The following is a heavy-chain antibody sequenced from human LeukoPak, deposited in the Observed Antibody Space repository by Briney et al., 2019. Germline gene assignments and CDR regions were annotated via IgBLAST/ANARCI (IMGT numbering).Heavy chain of an antibody. CDR3: AREAYSSGWYPDY. D-gene: IGHD6-19*01. Sequence: ASVKVSCKASGYTFTGYYMHWMRQAPGQGLEWMGWINPNSGGTNYAQKFQGRVTMTRDTSISTAYMELSRLRSDDTAVYYCAREAYSSGWYPDYWGQGTLVTVSS. J-gene: IGHJ4*02. CDR1: GYTFTGYY. CDR2: INPNSGGT. V-gene: IGHV1-2*02.